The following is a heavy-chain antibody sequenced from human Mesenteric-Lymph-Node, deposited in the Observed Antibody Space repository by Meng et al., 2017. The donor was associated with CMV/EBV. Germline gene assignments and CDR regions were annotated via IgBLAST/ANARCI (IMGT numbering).Heavy chain of an antibody. V-gene: IGHV1-3*04. CDR2: INTGNGNT. D-gene: IGHD6-13*01. CDR3: ARYSSSWYVDY. J-gene: IGHJ4*02. CDR1: GYTFTNYP. Sequence: SCKASGYTFTNYPMHWVRQAPGQRLEWMGWINTGNGNTRCSQKFQGRVTITRDTSASTAYMELSSLTSEDTAVYYCARYSSSWYVDYWGQGTLVTVSS.